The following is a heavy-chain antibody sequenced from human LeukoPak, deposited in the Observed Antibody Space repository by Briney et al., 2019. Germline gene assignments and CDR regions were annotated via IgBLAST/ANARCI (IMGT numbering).Heavy chain of an antibody. V-gene: IGHV4-59*01. CDR1: GGSISRYY. CDR3: ARSPSGREWDPLHFDY. Sequence: SETLSLTCTVSGGSISRYYWNWSRQPPGKGLEWIGYIYYNGSNNYNPSLKTRVTISVHTSRSLFSLRLSSVTAADTAVYYCARSPSGREWDPLHFDYWGQGTPVTVSS. D-gene: IGHD1-26*01. J-gene: IGHJ4*02. CDR2: IYYNGSN.